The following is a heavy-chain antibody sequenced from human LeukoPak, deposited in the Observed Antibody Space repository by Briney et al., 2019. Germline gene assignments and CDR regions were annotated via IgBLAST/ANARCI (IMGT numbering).Heavy chain of an antibody. D-gene: IGHD5-24*01. Sequence: GGSLRLSCAASGFNFKNYWMHWVRQAPGKGLEWVSRIINDGSSTTYADSVKGRFTISRDNAKDTLYLQMNSLRVEDTAVYYRARVADGDKYGGRDYWGQGTLVTVSS. CDR2: IINDGSST. CDR1: GFNFKNYW. V-gene: IGHV3-74*01. J-gene: IGHJ4*02. CDR3: ARVADGDKYGGRDY.